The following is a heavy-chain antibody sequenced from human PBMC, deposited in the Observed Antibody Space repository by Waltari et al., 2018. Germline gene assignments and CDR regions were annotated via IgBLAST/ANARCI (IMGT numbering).Heavy chain of an antibody. Sequence: QVQLQESGPGLVKPSETLSLTCAVSGSSISSGYYWGWIRQPPGKGLEWIGSIYHSGSTYYNPSLKSRVTISVDTSKNQFSLKLSSVTAADTAVYYCARVEWRENYYFDYWGQGTLVTVSS. J-gene: IGHJ4*02. D-gene: IGHD3-3*01. CDR2: IYHSGST. CDR3: ARVEWRENYYFDY. CDR1: GSSISSGYY. V-gene: IGHV4-38-2*01.